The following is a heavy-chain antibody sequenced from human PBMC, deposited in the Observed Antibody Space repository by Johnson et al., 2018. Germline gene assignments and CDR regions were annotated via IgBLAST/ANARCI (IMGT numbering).Heavy chain of an antibody. CDR1: GYSFTSYW. V-gene: IGHV5-51*01. CDR3: ARLNHDERGDVFDI. CDR2: IYPGDSDS. J-gene: IGHJ3*02. D-gene: IGHD1-1*01. Sequence: VQLVQSGAEVKKPGESXKISCKASGYSFTSYWIGWVRQMAGKGLEWMGIIYPGDSDSKYSTSFQGQVTISADKSISTAYLQWSSLKASDTAMYYCARLNHDERGDVFDIWGQGTMVTVSS.